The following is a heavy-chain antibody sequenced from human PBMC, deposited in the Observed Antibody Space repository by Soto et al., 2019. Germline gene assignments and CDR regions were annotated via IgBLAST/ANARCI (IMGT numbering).Heavy chain of an antibody. CDR3: ARGLFGQQWLVGFVT. J-gene: IGHJ5*02. D-gene: IGHD6-19*01. Sequence: QVHLVQSGAEVKKPGSSVKVSCKASGGSFSNYIFAWVRQAPGQGLEWMGGTIPMFATAQYAQKLQGRVTLTADESTSTVYMDLTSLTSDDTAVYYCARGLFGQQWLVGFVTWGQGTLVTVSS. CDR1: GGSFSNYI. CDR2: TIPMFATA. V-gene: IGHV1-69*01.